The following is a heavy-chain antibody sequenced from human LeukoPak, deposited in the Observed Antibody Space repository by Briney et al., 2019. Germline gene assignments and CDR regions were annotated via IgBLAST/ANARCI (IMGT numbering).Heavy chain of an antibody. D-gene: IGHD3-3*01. Sequence: TGGSLRLSCAASGFTFSNYAMHWVRQAPGRGLEYVSPFSSNGGSTYYANSVKGRFTISRDNSKNTLYLQMGSLRPEDMGVYYCARSMAYYDFWSGYSHYYYMDVWGKGTTVTVSS. CDR3: ARSMAYYDFWSGYSHYYYMDV. V-gene: IGHV3-64*01. J-gene: IGHJ6*03. CDR1: GFTFSNYA. CDR2: FSSNGGST.